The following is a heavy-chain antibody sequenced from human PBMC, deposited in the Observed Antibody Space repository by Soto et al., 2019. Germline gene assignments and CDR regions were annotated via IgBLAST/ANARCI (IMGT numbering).Heavy chain of an antibody. J-gene: IGHJ3*02. D-gene: IGHD3-9*01. CDR1: GFTFSDYY. Sequence: QVQLVESGGGLVKPGGSLRLSCAASGFTFSDYYMSWIRQAPGKGREWVSYISSSSSYTNYADSVKGRFTISRDNAKHSLYLQMNSLRAEDTAVYYCARDADILTGSDAFDIWGQGTMVTVSS. V-gene: IGHV3-11*05. CDR3: ARDADILTGSDAFDI. CDR2: ISSSSSYT.